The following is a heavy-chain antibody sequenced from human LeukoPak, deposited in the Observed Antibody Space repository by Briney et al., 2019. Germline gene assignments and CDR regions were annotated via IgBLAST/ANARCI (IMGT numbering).Heavy chain of an antibody. CDR3: ARKGEYSSGWYGY. CDR1: GGTFSSYA. V-gene: IGHV1-69*06. CDR2: IIPIFGTA. D-gene: IGHD6-19*01. J-gene: IGHJ4*02. Sequence: GASVKVSCKASGGTFSSYAISWVRQAPGQGLEWMGGIIPIFGTANYAQKFQGRVTITADKSTSTAYMELSSLRSEDTAVYYFARKGEYSSGWYGYWGQGTLVTVSS.